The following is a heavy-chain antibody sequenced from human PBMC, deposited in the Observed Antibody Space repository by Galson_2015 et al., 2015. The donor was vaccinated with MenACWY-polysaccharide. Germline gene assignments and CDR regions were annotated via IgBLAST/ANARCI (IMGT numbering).Heavy chain of an antibody. Sequence: SLRLSCAASGFTFSSYSMNWVRQAPGKGLEWVSSISSSNSYTYYADSVKGRFTISRDNAQNSLYLQMNSLGAEDTAVYYCARDRNGDFAGYFDLWGRGTLVTVSS. J-gene: IGHJ2*01. CDR1: GFTFSSYS. CDR3: ARDRNGDFAGYFDL. CDR2: ISSSNSYT. V-gene: IGHV3-21*01. D-gene: IGHD4-17*01.